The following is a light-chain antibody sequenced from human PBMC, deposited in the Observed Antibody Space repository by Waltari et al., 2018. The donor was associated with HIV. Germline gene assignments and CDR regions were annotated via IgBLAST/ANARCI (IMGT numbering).Light chain of an antibody. CDR3: ATWDDSLNGRV. CDR2: KSG. J-gene: IGLJ3*02. V-gene: IGLV1-44*01. CDR1: RSNIANNP. Sequence: VLTQPPSASGTTGQRVTISCSRGRSNIANNPVNWYQHRPGTAPKLRIYKSGQRPSGVPDRFSGSKSDTAASLAISGLQSEDEADYDCATWDDSLNGRVFGGGNKLTVL.